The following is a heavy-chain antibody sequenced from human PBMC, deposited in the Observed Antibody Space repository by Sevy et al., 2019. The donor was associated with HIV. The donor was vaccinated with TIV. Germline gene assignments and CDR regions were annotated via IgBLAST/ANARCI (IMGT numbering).Heavy chain of an antibody. CDR3: AREHISITFGGVIAYFDY. CDR1: GFTFSSYW. V-gene: IGHV3-7*01. CDR2: IKQDGIEK. J-gene: IGHJ4*02. Sequence: GGSLRLSCAASGFTFSSYWMSWVRQAPGKGLEWVANIKQDGIEKYYVDSVKGRFTISRDNAKNSLYLQMNSLRAEDTAVYYCAREHISITFGGVIAYFDYWGQGTLVTVSS. D-gene: IGHD3-16*02.